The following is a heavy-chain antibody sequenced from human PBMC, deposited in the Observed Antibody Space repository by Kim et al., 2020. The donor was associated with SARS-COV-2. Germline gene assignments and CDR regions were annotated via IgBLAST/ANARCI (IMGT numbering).Heavy chain of an antibody. V-gene: IGHV3-30*01. Sequence: GGSLRLSCAASGFTFSSYAMHWVRQAPGKVLVWFAVLSYVCSNKYYADSVKGRFSISRDNSNNTLYLQINSLRSEDTAVYFCAIALVVITIFLCAHYY. J-gene: IGHJ6*01. CDR2: LSYVCSNK. CDR3: AIALVVITIFLCAHYY. CDR1: GFTFSSYA. D-gene: IGHD3-9*01.